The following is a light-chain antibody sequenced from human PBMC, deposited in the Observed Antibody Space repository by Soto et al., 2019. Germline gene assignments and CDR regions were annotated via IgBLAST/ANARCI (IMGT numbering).Light chain of an antibody. J-gene: IGKJ4*01. Sequence: EIVLTQSPATLSVSPGERATLSCRASHSAASAVAWYQQKPGQAPRLLIYDASTRATGIPARFSGSGSATELPLTISSLQSEDFAVYSCQQYRDWPLTFGGGTKVDLK. CDR3: QQYRDWPLT. CDR2: DAS. CDR1: HSAASA. V-gene: IGKV3-15*01.